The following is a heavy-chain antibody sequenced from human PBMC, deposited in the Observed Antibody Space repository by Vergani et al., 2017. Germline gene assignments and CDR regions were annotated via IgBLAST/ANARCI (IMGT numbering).Heavy chain of an antibody. CDR3: ARDPSASRGYSGPYYFDY. CDR2: IITIFGTA. Sequence: QVQLVQSGAEVKKPGSSVKVSCKASGGTFSSYAISWVRQAPGQGLEWMGRIITIFGTANYAQKFQGRVTITADESTSTAYMELSSLRSEDTAVYYCARDPSASRGYSGPYYFDYWGQGTLVIVSA. D-gene: IGHD5-12*01. V-gene: IGHV1-69*15. CDR1: GGTFSSYA. J-gene: IGHJ4*02.